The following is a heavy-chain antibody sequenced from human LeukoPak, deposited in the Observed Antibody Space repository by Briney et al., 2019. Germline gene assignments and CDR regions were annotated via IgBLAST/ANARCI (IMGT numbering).Heavy chain of an antibody. D-gene: IGHD3-22*01. CDR1: GFTFSSYS. V-gene: IGHV3-21*01. CDR2: ISSSSSYI. Sequence: GGSLRLSCAASGFTFSSYSMTWVRQAPGKGLEWVSSISSSSSYIYYTDSVKGRFTISRDNAKNSLYLQMNSLRAEDTAVYYCARDYDSSGYYYVAYYYGMDVWGQGTTVTVSS. J-gene: IGHJ6*02. CDR3: ARDYDSSGYYYVAYYYGMDV.